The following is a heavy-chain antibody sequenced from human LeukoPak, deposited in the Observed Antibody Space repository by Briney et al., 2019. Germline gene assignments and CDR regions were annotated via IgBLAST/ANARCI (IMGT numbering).Heavy chain of an antibody. CDR1: GGSISSSNW. D-gene: IGHD3-10*01. Sequence: SETLSLTCAVSGGSISSSNWRSWVRQPPGKGLEWIGEIYHGGSTNYNPSLKSRVTMSVDKSKNQFSLELSSVTAADTAVYYCARGEEHGSGTVHFDYWGQGILVTVSS. V-gene: IGHV4-4*02. J-gene: IGHJ4*02. CDR3: ARGEEHGSGTVHFDY. CDR2: IYHGGST.